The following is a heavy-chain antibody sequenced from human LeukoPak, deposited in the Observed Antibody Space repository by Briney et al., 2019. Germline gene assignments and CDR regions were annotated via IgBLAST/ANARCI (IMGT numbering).Heavy chain of an antibody. CDR1: GFTFSSYG. D-gene: IGHD3-3*01. J-gene: IGHJ6*02. V-gene: IGHV3-33*01. CDR2: IWYDGSNK. CDR3: ARDTIFGVVHYYYYGMDV. Sequence: GGSLRLSCAASGFTFSSYGTHWVRQAPGKGLEWVAVIWYDGSNKYYADSVKGRFTISRDNSKNTLYLQMNSLRAEDTAVYYCARDTIFGVVHYYYYGMDVWGQGTTVTVSS.